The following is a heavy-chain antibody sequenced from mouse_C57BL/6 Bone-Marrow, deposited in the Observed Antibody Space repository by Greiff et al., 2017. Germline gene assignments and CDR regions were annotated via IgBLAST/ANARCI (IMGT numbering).Heavy chain of an antibody. CDR3: ARDAGTTVSMDY. Sequence: EVKLVESGGGLVQSGRSLRLSCATSGFTFSDFYMEWVRQAPGKGLEWIAASRNKANDYTTEYSASVKGRFIVSRDTSQSILYLQMNALRAEDTAIYYCARDAGTTVSMDYWGQGTSVTVSS. D-gene: IGHD1-1*01. J-gene: IGHJ4*01. CDR1: GFTFSDFY. V-gene: IGHV7-1*01. CDR2: SRNKANDYTT.